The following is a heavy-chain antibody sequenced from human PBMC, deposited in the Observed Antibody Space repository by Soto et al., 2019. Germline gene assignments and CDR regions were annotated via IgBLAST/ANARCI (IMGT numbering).Heavy chain of an antibody. Sequence: GGSLRLSCAASGSTVSGSAMHWVRQASGKGLEWVGRIRSKANSYATAFAASVKGRFTITRDDSKNTAYLQLNSLKTEDTAVYYCTTVQLGITDYWGQGTLVTVSS. J-gene: IGHJ4*02. D-gene: IGHD7-27*01. CDR2: IRSKANSYAT. CDR3: TTVQLGITDY. V-gene: IGHV3-73*01. CDR1: GSTVSGSA.